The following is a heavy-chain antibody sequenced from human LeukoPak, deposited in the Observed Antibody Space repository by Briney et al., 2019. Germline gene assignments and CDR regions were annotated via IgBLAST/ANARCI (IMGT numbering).Heavy chain of an antibody. J-gene: IGHJ4*02. CDR2: INGSGGSK. Sequence: GGALRLSCAVAGITRSNYGMSWLRQPPARGVEWVAGINGSGGSKNYADSVKGRFTISKASTKDNLFLQMNSLRAEDTAVYFCAKRGVVIRVILVGFQKEAYYFDSWGQGALVTVSS. CDR1: GITRSNYG. D-gene: IGHD3-10*01. V-gene: IGHV3-23*01. CDR3: AKRGVVIRVILVGFQKEAYYFDS.